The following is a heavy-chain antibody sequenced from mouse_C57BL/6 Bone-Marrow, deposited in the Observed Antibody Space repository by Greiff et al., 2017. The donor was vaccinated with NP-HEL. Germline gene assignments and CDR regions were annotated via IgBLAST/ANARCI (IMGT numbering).Heavy chain of an antibody. Sequence: EVMLVESGGGLVKPGGSLKLSCAASGFTFSDYGMHWVRQAPEKGLEWVAYISSGSSTIYYADTVKGRFTISRDNAKNTLFLQMTSLRSEDTAMYYCAREGVTTVVAGYYAMDYWGQGTSVTVSS. J-gene: IGHJ4*01. CDR3: AREGVTTVVAGYYAMDY. V-gene: IGHV5-17*01. CDR2: ISSGSSTI. D-gene: IGHD1-1*01. CDR1: GFTFSDYG.